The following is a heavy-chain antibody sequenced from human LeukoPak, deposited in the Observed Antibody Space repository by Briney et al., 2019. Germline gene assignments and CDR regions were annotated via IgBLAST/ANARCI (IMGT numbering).Heavy chain of an antibody. D-gene: IGHD3-10*01. CDR2: ISSSSSYI. CDR1: GFTFSSYA. V-gene: IGHV3-21*01. J-gene: IGHJ5*02. CDR3: ARDYVSGSFGP. Sequence: PGGSLRLSCAASGFTFSSYAMSWVRQAPGKGLEWVSSISSSSSYIYYADSMKGRFTISRDNAKNSLYLQMNSLRAEDTAVYYCARDYVSGSFGPWGQGTLVTVSS.